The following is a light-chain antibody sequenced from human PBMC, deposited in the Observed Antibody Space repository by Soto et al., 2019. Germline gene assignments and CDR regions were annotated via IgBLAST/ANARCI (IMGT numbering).Light chain of an antibody. CDR3: QQLNGSPWT. CDR2: GAS. Sequence: IQLPQSPSSLSASVGDRVTITCRASPAIASFLAWYQQKLGTAPKLLIYGASTLQSGVPSRFSGSRSGTDYTLTIASLQPEDFATYYCQQLNGSPWTFGQGTKVEIK. CDR1: PAIASF. J-gene: IGKJ1*01. V-gene: IGKV1-9*01.